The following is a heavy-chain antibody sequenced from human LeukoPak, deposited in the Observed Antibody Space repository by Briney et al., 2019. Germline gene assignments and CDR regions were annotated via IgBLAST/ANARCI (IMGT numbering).Heavy chain of an antibody. D-gene: IGHD3-10*01. V-gene: IGHV3-30*02. CDR3: ARDPPQYGSGSYPPFDY. Sequence: PGGSLRLSCAASGFTFSSYGMHWVRQAPGKGLEWVAFIRYDGSNKYYADSVKGRFTISRDNSKNTLYLQMNSLRAEDTAVYYCARDPPQYGSGSYPPFDYWGQGTLVTVSS. CDR1: GFTFSSYG. J-gene: IGHJ4*02. CDR2: IRYDGSNK.